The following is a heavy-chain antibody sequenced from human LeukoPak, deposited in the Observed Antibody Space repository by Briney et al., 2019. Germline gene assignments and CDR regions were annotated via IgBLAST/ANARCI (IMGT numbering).Heavy chain of an antibody. CDR3: ARSLSYGSKMYNWFDP. V-gene: IGHV7-4-1*02. Sequence: ASVKVSCKASGYTFTSYAMNWVRQAPGQGLEWMGWINTNTGNPTYAQGFTGRFVFSLDTSVSTAYLQISSLKAEDTAVCYCARSLSYGSKMYNWFDPWGQGTLVTVSS. CDR1: GYTFTSYA. CDR2: INTNTGNP. J-gene: IGHJ5*02. D-gene: IGHD3-10*01.